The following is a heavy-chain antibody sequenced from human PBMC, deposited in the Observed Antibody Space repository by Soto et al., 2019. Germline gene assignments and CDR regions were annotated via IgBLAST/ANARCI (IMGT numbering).Heavy chain of an antibody. CDR1: GFTFSNYW. CDR2: INKNGGER. V-gene: IGHV3-7*01. D-gene: IGHD3-22*01. Sequence: HPGGSLRLSCAASGFTFSNYWMGWVRQAPGKGLEWVANINKNGGERYYVDSVKGRFTISRDNARNSLYLQMNSLRAEDTAVYYCATSDSSGYNDAFDIWGQGTMVTVSS. J-gene: IGHJ3*02. CDR3: ATSDSSGYNDAFDI.